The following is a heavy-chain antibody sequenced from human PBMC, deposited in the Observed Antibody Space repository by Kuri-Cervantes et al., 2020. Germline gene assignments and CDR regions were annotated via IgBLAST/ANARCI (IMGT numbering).Heavy chain of an antibody. CDR1: GGSISSSSYY. V-gene: IGHV4-39*01. J-gene: IGHJ4*02. CDR2: IYYSGST. CDR3: ARQRGDSSGRYSSGD. D-gene: IGHD6-19*01. Sequence: GSLRLSCTVSGGSISSSSYYWGWIRQPPGKGLEWIGSIYYSGSTYYNPSLKSRVTISVDTSKNQFSLKLSSVTAADTAVYYCARQRGDSSGRYSSGDWGQGTLVTVSS.